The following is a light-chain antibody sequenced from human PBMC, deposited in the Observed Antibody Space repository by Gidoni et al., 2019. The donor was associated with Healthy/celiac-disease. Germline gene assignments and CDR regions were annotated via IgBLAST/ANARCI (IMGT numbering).Light chain of an antibody. CDR1: QSISSW. CDR3: QQYNSYPWT. V-gene: IGKV1-5*01. Sequence: DIQMTQSPSTLSASVGDRVTITCRASQSISSWLAWYQQKPGKAPKLLIYDASSLESGVPSRFSGSGSGTEFTLTISSLQPDDFATYYCQQYNSYPWTFXQXTKVEI. J-gene: IGKJ1*01. CDR2: DAS.